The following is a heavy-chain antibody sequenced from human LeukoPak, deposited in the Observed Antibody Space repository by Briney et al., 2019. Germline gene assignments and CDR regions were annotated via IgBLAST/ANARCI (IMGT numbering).Heavy chain of an antibody. V-gene: IGHV1-69*06. D-gene: IGHD2-15*01. CDR1: GGTFISYA. CDR3: ARIAGYCSGGSCYPYYFDY. J-gene: IGHJ4*02. Sequence: SVKVSCKASGGTFISYAISWVRQAPGQGLEWMGGIIPIFGTANYAQKFQGRVTITADKSTSTAYMELSSLRSENTAVYYCARIAGYCSGGSCYPYYFDYWGQGTLVTVSS. CDR2: IIPIFGTA.